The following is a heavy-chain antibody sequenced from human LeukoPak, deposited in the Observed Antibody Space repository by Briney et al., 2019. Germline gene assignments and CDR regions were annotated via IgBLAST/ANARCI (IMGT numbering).Heavy chain of an antibody. J-gene: IGHJ3*02. Sequence: TSETLSLTCTVSGASISSGSHYWGWIRQPPGKGLEWIGTLFYSGTTYYNPSLKSRVTASVDTSKNQFSLKLGSVTAADTAVYYCARLEGSSGSDAFDIWGQGTMVTVSS. CDR2: LFYSGTT. CDR3: ARLEGSSGSDAFDI. CDR1: GASISSGSHY. V-gene: IGHV4-39*01. D-gene: IGHD3-22*01.